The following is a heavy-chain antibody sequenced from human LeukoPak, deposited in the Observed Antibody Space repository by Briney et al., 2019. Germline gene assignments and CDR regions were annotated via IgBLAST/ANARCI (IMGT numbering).Heavy chain of an antibody. J-gene: IGHJ3*01. Sequence: GPSVKVSCRTSGYTFTDYSLHGVRQAPGQGLEWMGGIKSNSGGIHYSQKFQDRVSITRDTTINTVYMELSSLTSGDTAIYYCAREPRINMSPDAFDFWGQGTLVTVFS. CDR3: AREPRINMSPDAFDF. V-gene: IGHV1-2*02. CDR2: IKSNSGGI. CDR1: GYTFTDYS. D-gene: IGHD3-10*02.